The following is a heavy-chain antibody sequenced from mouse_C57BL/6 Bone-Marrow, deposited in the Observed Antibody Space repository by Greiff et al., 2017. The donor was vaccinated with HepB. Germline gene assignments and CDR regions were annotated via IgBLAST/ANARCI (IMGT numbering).Heavy chain of an antibody. CDR2: INPNYGTT. D-gene: IGHD1-1*01. V-gene: IGHV1-39*01. J-gene: IGHJ1*03. CDR1: GYSFTDYN. Sequence: QLQESGPELVKPGASVKISCKASGYSFTDYNMNWVKQSNGKSLEWIGVINPNYGTTNYNQKFKGKATLTVDQSSSTAYMQLNSLTSEDSAVYYWASVVATDWYFDVWGTGTTVTVSS. CDR3: ASVVATDWYFDV.